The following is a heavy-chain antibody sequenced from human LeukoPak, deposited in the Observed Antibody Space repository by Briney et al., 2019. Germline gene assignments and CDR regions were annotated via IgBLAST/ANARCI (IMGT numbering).Heavy chain of an antibody. CDR2: IIPIFGTA. D-gene: IGHD4-17*01. J-gene: IGHJ4*02. CDR3: ARNDYGDFTLSY. Sequence: AIXXXRQAXGQXXXXXXGIIPIFGTANYAQKFQGRVTITADESTSTAYMELSSLRSEDTAVYYCARNDYGDFTLSYWGQGTLVTVSS. CDR1: A. V-gene: IGHV1-69*01.